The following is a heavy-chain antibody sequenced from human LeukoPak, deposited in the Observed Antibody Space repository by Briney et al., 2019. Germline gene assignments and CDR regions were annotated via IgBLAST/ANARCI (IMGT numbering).Heavy chain of an antibody. CDR3: ARARYCGGGSCYYGNY. V-gene: IGHV1-18*01. J-gene: IGHJ4*02. D-gene: IGHD2-15*01. CDR1: GYTFTSYG. Sequence: ASVTVSCKASGYTFTSYGISWVRQAPGQGLEWMGWISAYNGNTHYAQKLQGRVTMTTDTSTTTAYLELRSLKSDDTAVYYCARARYCGGGSCYYGNYWGQGTLVTVSS. CDR2: ISAYNGNT.